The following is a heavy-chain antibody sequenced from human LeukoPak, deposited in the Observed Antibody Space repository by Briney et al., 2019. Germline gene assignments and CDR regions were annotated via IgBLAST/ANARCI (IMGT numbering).Heavy chain of an antibody. V-gene: IGHV3-23*05. J-gene: IGHJ4*02. Sequence: GGSLRLSCAASGFMFSNYAMSWVRQAPGRRLEWVSAVKTSAGDTYYADSVKGRFTISRDNSKSTVYLQVNSLRAEDTALYYCAKGQMATILGFDSWGQGALVTVSS. D-gene: IGHD5-24*01. CDR2: VKTSAGDT. CDR1: GFMFSNYA. CDR3: AKGQMATILGFDS.